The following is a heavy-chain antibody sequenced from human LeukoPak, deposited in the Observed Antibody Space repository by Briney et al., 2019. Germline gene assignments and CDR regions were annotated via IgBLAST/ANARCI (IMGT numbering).Heavy chain of an antibody. Sequence: SETLSLTCTVSGGSISSSSYYWGWIRQPPGKGLEWIGSIYYSGSTYYNPSLKSRVTISVDTSKNQFSLKLSSVTAADTAVYYCARATGGNSNYWGQGTLVTVSS. D-gene: IGHD2-8*02. CDR2: IYYSGST. CDR1: GGSISSSSYY. CDR3: ARATGGNSNY. V-gene: IGHV4-39*01. J-gene: IGHJ4*02.